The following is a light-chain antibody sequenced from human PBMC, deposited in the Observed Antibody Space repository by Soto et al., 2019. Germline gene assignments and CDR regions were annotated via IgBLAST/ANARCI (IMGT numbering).Light chain of an antibody. J-gene: IGKJ2*01. V-gene: IGKV3-11*01. CDR2: DAS. Sequence: EIVLTQSPDILSLSPGERATLSCRASQNVGTYLTWFQQKPGQAPRRLIYDASTRVSGIPARFSGSGSGTDFTLTISSLETEDFATYYCQQSYSTPYTFGQGTKLEIK. CDR3: QQSYSTPYT. CDR1: QNVGTY.